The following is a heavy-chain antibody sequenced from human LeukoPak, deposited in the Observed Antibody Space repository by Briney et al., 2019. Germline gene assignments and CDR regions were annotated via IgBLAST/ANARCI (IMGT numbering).Heavy chain of an antibody. Sequence: GGSLRRSCSASGFIISDYAMHWVRQAPGKGLEYVSAISANGGSTYYADSVKGRFTISRDTSKNTLYLQMSSLRAEDTAMYHCVKDLYKGDSASWYFFHYWGQGTLVTVSS. CDR1: GFIISDYA. CDR3: VKDLYKGDSASWYFFHY. V-gene: IGHV3-64D*06. J-gene: IGHJ4*02. D-gene: IGHD6-13*01. CDR2: ISANGGST.